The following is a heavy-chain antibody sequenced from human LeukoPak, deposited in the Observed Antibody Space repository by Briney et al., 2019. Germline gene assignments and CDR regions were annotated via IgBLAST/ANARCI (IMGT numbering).Heavy chain of an antibody. CDR3: ARDFGYSSSTYFDY. V-gene: IGHV1-69*13. J-gene: IGHJ4*02. CDR1: GGTFSSYA. CDR2: IIPIIGTA. D-gene: IGHD6-6*01. Sequence: SVKVSCKASGGTFSSYAISWVRQAPGQGLEWMGGIIPIIGTANYAQKFQGRVTITADESTSTAYMELSSLRSEDTAVYYCARDFGYSSSTYFDYWGQGTLVTVSS.